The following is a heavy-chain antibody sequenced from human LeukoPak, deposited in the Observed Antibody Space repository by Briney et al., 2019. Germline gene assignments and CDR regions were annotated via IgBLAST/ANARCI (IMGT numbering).Heavy chain of an antibody. CDR2: IIPIFGTA. J-gene: IGHJ3*02. Sequence: SVKVSCKASGGTFSSYAISWVRQAPGQGLEWMGRIIPIFGTANYAQKFQGRVTITTDESTSTAYMELSSLRSEDTAVYYCAKRGLRYFDPGAFDIWGQGTMVTV. CDR3: AKRGLRYFDPGAFDI. CDR1: GGTFSSYA. V-gene: IGHV1-69*05. D-gene: IGHD3-9*01.